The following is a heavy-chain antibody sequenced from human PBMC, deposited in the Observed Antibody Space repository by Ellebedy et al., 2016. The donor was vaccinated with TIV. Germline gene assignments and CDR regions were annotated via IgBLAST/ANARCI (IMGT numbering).Heavy chain of an antibody. D-gene: IGHD5-12*01. Sequence: GGSLRLSCVASGVTFSSYAMSWVRQAPGKGLEWVSAISGRGDSTYHADSVKGRFTISRDNSKNTLYLQMNSLRAEDTAVYYCARYSGYPGDYWGQGTLATVSS. CDR1: GVTFSSYA. V-gene: IGHV3-23*01. CDR3: ARYSGYPGDY. CDR2: ISGRGDST. J-gene: IGHJ4*02.